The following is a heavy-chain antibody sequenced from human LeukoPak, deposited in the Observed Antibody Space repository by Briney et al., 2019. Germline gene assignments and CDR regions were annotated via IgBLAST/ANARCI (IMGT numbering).Heavy chain of an antibody. D-gene: IGHD1-1*01. Sequence: PGRSLRLSCAASGFTFSSYGMHWVRQAPGKGLEWVANIKQDGSEKYYVDSVKGRFTISRDNAKNSLYLQMNSLRAEDTAVYYCARAGTSLFDYWGQGTLVTVSS. CDR2: IKQDGSEK. V-gene: IGHV3-7*01. J-gene: IGHJ4*02. CDR1: GFTFSSYG. CDR3: ARAGTSLFDY.